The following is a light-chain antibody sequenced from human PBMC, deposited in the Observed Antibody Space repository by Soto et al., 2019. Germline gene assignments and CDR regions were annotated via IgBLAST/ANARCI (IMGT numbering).Light chain of an antibody. CDR2: AAS. CDR3: QQYNHWPLT. J-gene: IGKJ4*01. CDR1: QRVSSG. V-gene: IGKV3-15*01. Sequence: EIVLTQSPGTLSLSPGERATLSCRASQRVSSGYLAWYQQKPGQAPRLLIYAASTRATGVPGRFSGSGSGTEFTLTISSLQSEDFAVYYCQQYNHWPLTFGGGTKVDIK.